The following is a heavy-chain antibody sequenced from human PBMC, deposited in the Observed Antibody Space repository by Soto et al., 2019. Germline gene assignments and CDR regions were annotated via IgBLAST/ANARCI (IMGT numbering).Heavy chain of an antibody. CDR3: AREDSIIIPAVADF. CDR1: GFAFNNYG. D-gene: IGHD2-2*01. CDR2: ISKSDYT. J-gene: IGHJ4*02. V-gene: IGHV3-21*01. Sequence: GGSLRLSCTVSGFAFNNYGINWVRQAPGKGLEWVSSISKSDYTYYSDSVKGRFTISRDNAKNSVSLQMNTLRVEDTAVYYCAREDSIIIPAVADFWGQGTLVTVSS.